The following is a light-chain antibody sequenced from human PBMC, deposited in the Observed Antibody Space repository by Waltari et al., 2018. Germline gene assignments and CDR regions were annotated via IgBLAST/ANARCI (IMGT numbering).Light chain of an antibody. J-gene: IGLJ2*01. CDR1: SSDVGGYNY. Sequence: QSALTQPASVSGSPGQSITISCTGTSSDVGGYNYVSLYQHHPGKAPNPMIYDVSSRPSGVSDRFSGSKSGNTASLTISGLQAEDEADYYCSSYTSSSTYVLFGGGTKLTVL. CDR3: SSYTSSSTYVL. CDR2: DVS. V-gene: IGLV2-14*03.